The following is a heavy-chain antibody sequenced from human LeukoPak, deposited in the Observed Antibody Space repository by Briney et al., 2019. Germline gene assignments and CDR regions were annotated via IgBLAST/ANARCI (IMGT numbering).Heavy chain of an antibody. D-gene: IGHD4-23*01. V-gene: IGHV3-11*01. CDR1: GFTLSDYY. CDR2: ISNSGYTK. J-gene: IGHJ4*02. CDR3: AREDYGGNNFDY. Sequence: PRGSLTLSCTASGFTLSDYYINWVRQAPGKGLECVSQISNSGYTKYYGDSVRGRFTIPRDNVRNSVSLQMNSLNAEDTAVYYCAREDYGGNNFDYWRQGTLVTVSS.